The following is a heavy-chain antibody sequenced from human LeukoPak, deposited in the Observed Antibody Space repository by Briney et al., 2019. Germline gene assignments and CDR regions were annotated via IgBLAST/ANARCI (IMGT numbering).Heavy chain of an antibody. CDR3: ARGSAARTEYFQH. Sequence: ASVKVSCKASGYTFTGYYMHWVRQAPGQGLEWMGWINPNSGGTNYAQKFQGRVTMARDTSISTAYMELSSLRSEDTAVYYCARGSAARTEYFQHWGQGTLVTVSS. J-gene: IGHJ1*01. D-gene: IGHD6-6*01. CDR2: INPNSGGT. CDR1: GYTFTGYY. V-gene: IGHV1-2*02.